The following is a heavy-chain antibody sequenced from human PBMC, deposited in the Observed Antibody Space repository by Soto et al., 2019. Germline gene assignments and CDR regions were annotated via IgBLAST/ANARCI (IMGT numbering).Heavy chain of an antibody. D-gene: IGHD3-10*01. CDR2: INPIVSMS. CDR1: GDTFSFYT. CDR3: AASYGSGYRAFDY. V-gene: IGHV1-69*02. J-gene: IGHJ4*02. Sequence: QVQLVQSGTEVKKPGSSVKVSCKASGDTFSFYTINWVRQAPGLGLEWVGRINPIVSMSNYAQKFQGRVSMTADKSTRTAYMELRSLRSDDTAMDFCAASYGSGYRAFDYWGRGALVIVSS.